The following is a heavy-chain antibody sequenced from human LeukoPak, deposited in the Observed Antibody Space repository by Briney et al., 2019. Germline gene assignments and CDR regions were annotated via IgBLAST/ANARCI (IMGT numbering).Heavy chain of an antibody. CDR3: ARGYHSDASDI. J-gene: IGHJ3*02. CDR2: IYTSGST. D-gene: IGHD2-2*01. Sequence: PSETLSLTCTVSGGSISSGSYYWSWIRQPAGKGLEWIGRIYTSGSTNYNPSLKSRVTISVDTSKNQFPLKLSSVTAADTAVYYCARGYHSDASDIWGQGTMVTVSS. CDR1: GGSISSGSYY. V-gene: IGHV4-61*02.